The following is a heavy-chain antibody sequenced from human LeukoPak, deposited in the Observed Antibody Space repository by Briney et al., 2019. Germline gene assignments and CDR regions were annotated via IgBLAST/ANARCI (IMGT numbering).Heavy chain of an antibody. CDR3: VRRGDASSGWGDHDY. D-gene: IGHD6-19*01. CDR2: IGGSGDKT. J-gene: IGHJ4*02. CDR1: GFTCNRNA. V-gene: IGHV3-23*01. Sequence: GGALRLSCAASGFTCNRNAISGVRQAPGKVLEWVSTIGGSGDKTLYVDSVKGRFTISRDNSKNMLHLQMSSLTGEDTALYYCVRRGDASSGWGDHDYWGQGALVTVSS.